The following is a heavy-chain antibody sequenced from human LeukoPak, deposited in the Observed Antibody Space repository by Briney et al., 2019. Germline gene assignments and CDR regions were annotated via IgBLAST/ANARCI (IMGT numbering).Heavy chain of an antibody. CDR3: ARGQGGNYYLNYFDY. Sequence: GGSLRLSCAASGFTFSSYGMHWVRQAPGKGLEWVAVIWYDGSNKYYADSVKGRFTISRDNSKNTLYLQMNSLRAEDTAVYYCARGQGGNYYLNYFDYWGQGALVTVSS. J-gene: IGHJ4*02. V-gene: IGHV3-33*01. CDR2: IWYDGSNK. D-gene: IGHD1-26*01. CDR1: GFTFSSYG.